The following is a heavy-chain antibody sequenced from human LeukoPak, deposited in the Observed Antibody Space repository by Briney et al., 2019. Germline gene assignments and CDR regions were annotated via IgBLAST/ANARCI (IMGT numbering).Heavy chain of an antibody. CDR2: IAVDSEKT. V-gene: IGHV1-58*01. Sequence: SVKVSFKASAFTFTNSAVEWVRQARGQRLESIGWIAVDSEKTNYAQKFKERVSITRYMSTSTAYMELSSLRSEDTAVYYCAAEIFTGTTGFDYWGQGTLVTVSS. J-gene: IGHJ4*02. CDR1: AFTFTNSA. D-gene: IGHD1-1*01. CDR3: AAEIFTGTTGFDY.